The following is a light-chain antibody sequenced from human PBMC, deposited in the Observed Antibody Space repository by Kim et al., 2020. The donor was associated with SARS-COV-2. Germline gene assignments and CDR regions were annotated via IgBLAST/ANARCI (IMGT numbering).Light chain of an antibody. CDR2: AAS. V-gene: IGKV3-20*01. CDR1: QRVISDF. CDR3: QQSRSDTYT. J-gene: IGKJ2*01. Sequence: EVVLTQSPGTLSLSPGERASLSCTASQRVISDFLAWYQQKPGQPPRLLIYAASSRTTGVPDRFSGSGSGTDFTLTISRLEPEDSALYFCQQSRSDTYTFGQGTKLEI.